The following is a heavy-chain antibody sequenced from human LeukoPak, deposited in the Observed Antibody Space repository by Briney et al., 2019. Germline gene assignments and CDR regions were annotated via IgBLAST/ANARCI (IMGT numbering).Heavy chain of an antibody. CDR1: GFTFSTYW. V-gene: IGHV3-7*01. CDR3: TRDFSSGD. CDR2: IKQDGSQK. D-gene: IGHD3-3*01. J-gene: IGHJ4*02. Sequence: GGSLRLSCAASGFTFSTYWMTWVRQAPGKGLEWVANIKQDGSQKYYVDSVKGRFTISRDNAKNSLYLQVNSLRAEDTAINYCTRDFSSGDWSQGTLVTVSS.